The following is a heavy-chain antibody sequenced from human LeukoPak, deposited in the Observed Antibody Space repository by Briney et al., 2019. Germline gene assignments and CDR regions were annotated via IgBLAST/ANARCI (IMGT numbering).Heavy chain of an antibody. V-gene: IGHV1-46*01. J-gene: IGHJ5*02. Sequence: ASVKVSCKASGYTFTSYYMHWVRQAPGQGLEWMGIINPSGGSTSYAQKFQGRVTMTRDMSTSTVYMELSSLRSEDTAVYYCARERGGYCSGGSCYGGGKFDPWGQGTLVTVSS. CDR1: GYTFTSYY. D-gene: IGHD2-15*01. CDR2: INPSGGST. CDR3: ARERGGYCSGGSCYGGGKFDP.